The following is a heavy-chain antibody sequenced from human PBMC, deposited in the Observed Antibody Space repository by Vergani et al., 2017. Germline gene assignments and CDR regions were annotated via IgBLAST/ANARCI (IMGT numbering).Heavy chain of an antibody. V-gene: IGHV6-1*01. CDR3: ARGSYPPRSSSFDY. CDR1: GDSVSSNSAA. CDR2: TYYRSKWYK. J-gene: IGHJ4*02. D-gene: IGHD6-6*01. Sequence: QVQLQQSGPGLVKPSQTLSLTCAISGDSVSSNSAAWNWIRQSPSRGLEWLGRTYYRSKWYKDYAVSVKSRITINPDTYKNQFSLQLNSVTPEDTAVYYCARGSYPPRSSSFDYWGQGTLVTVSS.